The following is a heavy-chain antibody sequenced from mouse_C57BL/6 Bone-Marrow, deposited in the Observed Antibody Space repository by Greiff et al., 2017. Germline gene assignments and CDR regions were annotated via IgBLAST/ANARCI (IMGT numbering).Heavy chain of an antibody. CDR1: GFSLTSSG. CDR3: AKKGDGYPLYYYAMDY. J-gene: IGHJ4*01. Sequence: QVHVKQSGPGLVAPSQSLSITCTVSGFSLTSSGVSWVRQPPGKGLEWLGVIWGDGSTNYHSALISRLSISKDNSKSQVFLKLNSLQTDDTATYYCAKKGDGYPLYYYAMDYWGQGTSVTVSS. V-gene: IGHV2-3*01. D-gene: IGHD2-3*01. CDR2: IWGDGST.